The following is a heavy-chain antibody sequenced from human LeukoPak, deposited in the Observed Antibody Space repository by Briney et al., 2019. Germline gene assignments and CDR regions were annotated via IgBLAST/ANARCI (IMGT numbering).Heavy chain of an antibody. D-gene: IGHD3-10*01. CDR1: GGSIRSSSYY. J-gene: IGHJ6*03. CDR3: ARTTGSFYFYYYMDV. Sequence: SETLSLTCTVSGGSIRSSSYYWGCIRQPPGKGLEWIGSIYYTGSTYCNPSLKSRVTISVDTSKNQFSLRLSSVTAADTAVYYCARTTGSFYFYYYMDVWGKGTTVTVSS. CDR2: IYYTGST. V-gene: IGHV4-39*07.